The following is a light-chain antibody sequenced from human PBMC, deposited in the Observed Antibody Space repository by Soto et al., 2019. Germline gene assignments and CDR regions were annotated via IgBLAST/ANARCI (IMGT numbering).Light chain of an antibody. CDR1: QSVSSSY. CDR2: GAS. J-gene: IGKJ1*01. CDR3: QQYGNSPRT. Sequence: EIVLTQSPGTLSLSPGERATLSCRASQSVSSSYLAWYQQKPGQAPSLLIHGASSRVTGIPERFSGSGSGTDFTLTISRLEPEDFAVYFCQQYGNSPRTFGQGTKVDIK. V-gene: IGKV3-20*01.